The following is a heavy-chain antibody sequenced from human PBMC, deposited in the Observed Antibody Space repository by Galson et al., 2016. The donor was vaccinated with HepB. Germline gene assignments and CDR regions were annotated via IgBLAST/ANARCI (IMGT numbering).Heavy chain of an antibody. D-gene: IGHD3-22*01. CDR2: ISDNGGSA. Sequence: SLRLSCAASGFAFSSYVVSWVRQAPGKGLEWVSVISDNGGSAYYADSVKGRFTISRDNSKNTLYLQMNSPRAEDTAVYYCTKDRDSSGYYYAPPSFDYWGQGTLVTVSS. CDR1: GFAFSSYV. V-gene: IGHV3-23*01. CDR3: TKDRDSSGYYYAPPSFDY. J-gene: IGHJ4*02.